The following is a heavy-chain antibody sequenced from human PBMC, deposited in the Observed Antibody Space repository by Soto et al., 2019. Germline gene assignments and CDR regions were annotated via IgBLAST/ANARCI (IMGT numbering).Heavy chain of an antibody. D-gene: IGHD3-16*02. CDR2: IIPILDKP. Sequence: QVQLVQSGVEVREPGSAVKVSGKASGGTFKRYELHGWRQAPGQGLEWMGGIIPILDKPTYAQKFQGRVTITVDDSTATAYMELSSLRSDDTAVYYCTRSIGSGGVLGGFDYWGQGTLVTVSS. V-gene: IGHV1-69*01. CDR1: GGTFKRYE. CDR3: TRSIGSGGVLGGFDY. J-gene: IGHJ4*02.